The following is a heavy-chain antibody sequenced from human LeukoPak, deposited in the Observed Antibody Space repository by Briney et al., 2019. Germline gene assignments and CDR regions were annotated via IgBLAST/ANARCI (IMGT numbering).Heavy chain of an antibody. CDR2: IIPILGIA. V-gene: IGHV1-69*04. Sequence: SVKVSCKASGYTFTSYGISWVRQAPGQGLEWMGRIIPILGIANYAQKFQGRVTITADKSTSTAYMELSSLRSEDTAVYYCARAVFLGYCSSTSCPRPFDYWGQGTLVTVSS. J-gene: IGHJ4*02. CDR3: ARAVFLGYCSSTSCPRPFDY. D-gene: IGHD2-2*01. CDR1: GYTFTSYG.